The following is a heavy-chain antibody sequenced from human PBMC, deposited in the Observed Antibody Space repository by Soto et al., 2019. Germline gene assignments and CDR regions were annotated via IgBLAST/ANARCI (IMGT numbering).Heavy chain of an antibody. Sequence: SETLSLTCSVSGGSMNSGAYYWTWIRQHPGKGLEWIGYIHDSGSTNYNPSLKSRVTMSLDTSTNQFSLKLTSVTAADTAVYFCARDRAGRSFVPQYGLDYYYGMDVWGPGTTVTVSS. CDR1: GGSMNSGAYY. CDR2: IHDSGST. J-gene: IGHJ6*02. V-gene: IGHV4-31*03. CDR3: ARDRAGRSFVPQYGLDYYYGMDV. D-gene: IGHD3-9*01.